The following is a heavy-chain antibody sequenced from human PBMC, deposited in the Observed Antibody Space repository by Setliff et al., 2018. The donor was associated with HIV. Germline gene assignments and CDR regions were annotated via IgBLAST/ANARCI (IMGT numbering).Heavy chain of an antibody. V-gene: IGHV3-13*01. Sequence: PGGSLRLSCEASGFTFSDYDFHWVRQAAGKGLEWVSAIGTGGDTYYVDSVKGRFTISRENARNSLYLQMNSLRVGDTAVYYCAREIRTVYTGGHYFYGIDVWGRGTAVTVSS. CDR1: GFTFSDYD. J-gene: IGHJ6*02. CDR2: IGTGGDT. D-gene: IGHD3-16*01. CDR3: AREIRTVYTGGHYFYGIDV.